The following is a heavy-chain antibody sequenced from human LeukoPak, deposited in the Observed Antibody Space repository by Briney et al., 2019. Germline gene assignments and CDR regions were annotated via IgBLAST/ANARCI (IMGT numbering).Heavy chain of an antibody. D-gene: IGHD5-24*01. CDR2: IYYSGRT. CDR1: GDSINSYY. V-gene: IGHV4-59*01. CDR3: ARGRWLPNAFDI. J-gene: IGHJ3*02. Sequence: ESLSLTCTVSGDSINSYYWNWIRHPPGKGLEWIGYIYYSGRTDYNPSLKSRVTISVDTSKHQFSMKLKYVTAADTAVYFCARGRWLPNAFDIWGQGTMVTVFS.